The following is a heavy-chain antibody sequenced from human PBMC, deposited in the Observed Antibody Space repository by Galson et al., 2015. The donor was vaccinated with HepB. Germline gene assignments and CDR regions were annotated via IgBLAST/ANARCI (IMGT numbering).Heavy chain of an antibody. CDR2: IYYSGSS. CDR3: ARLSSYYYDSSAYYQGGYFDL. V-gene: IGHV4-59*08. CDR1: GGSISSHY. D-gene: IGHD3-22*01. J-gene: IGHJ2*01. Sequence: ETLSLTCTVSGGSISSHYWSWIRQPPGKGLEWIGYIYYSGSSNQNPSLKSRVTISIDMSKRQFSLKLTSVTAADTAVYYCARLSSYYYDSSAYYQGGYFDLWGRGALVTVSS.